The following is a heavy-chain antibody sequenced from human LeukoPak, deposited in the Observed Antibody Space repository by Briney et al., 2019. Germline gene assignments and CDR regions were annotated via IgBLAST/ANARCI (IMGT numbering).Heavy chain of an antibody. J-gene: IGHJ1*01. CDR2: IYYSGST. CDR1: GGSISNYY. D-gene: IGHD1-26*01. Sequence: SETLSLTCTVSGGSISNYYWGWIRQPPGKGLEWIGYIYYSGSTYYNPSLRSRVTISVDTSKNQFSLNLNSVTAADTAVYYCARALSGTYGLFQHWGQGTLVTVSS. CDR3: ARALSGTYGLFQH. V-gene: IGHV4-59*01.